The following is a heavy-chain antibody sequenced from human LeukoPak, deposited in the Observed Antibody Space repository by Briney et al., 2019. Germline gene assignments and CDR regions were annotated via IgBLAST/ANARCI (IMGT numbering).Heavy chain of an antibody. Sequence: GGSLRLSCAASGLTFSSYSMNWVRQAPGKGLEWVSSISSSSSYIYYADSVKGRFTISRDNAKNSLYLQMNSLRAEDTAVYYCARGEYQLLSLYYYYGMDVWGQGTTVTVSS. J-gene: IGHJ6*02. CDR3: ARGEYQLLSLYYYYGMDV. CDR2: ISSSSSYI. V-gene: IGHV3-21*01. CDR1: GLTFSSYS. D-gene: IGHD2-2*01.